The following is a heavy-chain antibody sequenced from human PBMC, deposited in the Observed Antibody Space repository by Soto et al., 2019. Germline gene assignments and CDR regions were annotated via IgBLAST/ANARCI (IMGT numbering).Heavy chain of an antibody. D-gene: IGHD6-13*01. CDR1: GFTFSSYE. Sequence: EVQLVESGGGLVRPGGSLRLSCAASGFTFSSYEMNWVRQAPGKGLEWVSYISSSGSTIYYADSVKGRFTISRDNAKKSLYLQMNSLRDEDTAVYYCARDLGGYSSRWYYFDYWGQGTLVTVSS. CDR3: ARDLGGYSSRWYYFDY. CDR2: ISSSGSTI. V-gene: IGHV3-48*03. J-gene: IGHJ4*02.